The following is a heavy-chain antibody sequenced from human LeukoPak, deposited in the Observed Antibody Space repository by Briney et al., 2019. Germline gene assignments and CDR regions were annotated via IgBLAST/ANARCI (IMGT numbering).Heavy chain of an antibody. CDR3: ARISYDSSGYYDHPWYFDL. Sequence: PSETLSLTCAVSGGSISSSGYSWSWIRQPPGKGLEWIGYIYHSGSTYYNLSLKSRVTISVDRSKNQFSLKLSSVTAADTAVYYCARISYDSSGYYDHPWYFDLWGRGTLVTVSS. J-gene: IGHJ2*01. D-gene: IGHD3-22*01. CDR2: IYHSGST. CDR1: GGSISSSGYS. V-gene: IGHV4-30-2*01.